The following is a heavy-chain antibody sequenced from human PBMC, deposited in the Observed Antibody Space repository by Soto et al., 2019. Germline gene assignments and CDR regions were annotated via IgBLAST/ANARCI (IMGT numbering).Heavy chain of an antibody. V-gene: IGHV4-39*01. D-gene: IGHD6-13*01. CDR1: GGSISSSSYY. J-gene: IGHJ4*02. Sequence: PSETLSLTCTVSGGSISSSSYYWGWIRQPPGKGLEWIGSIYYSGSTYYNPSLKSRVTISVDTSKNQFSLKLSSVTAADTAVYYWAKPRIAAAGQIDYWGQGTLVTVLL. CDR3: AKPRIAAAGQIDY. CDR2: IYYSGST.